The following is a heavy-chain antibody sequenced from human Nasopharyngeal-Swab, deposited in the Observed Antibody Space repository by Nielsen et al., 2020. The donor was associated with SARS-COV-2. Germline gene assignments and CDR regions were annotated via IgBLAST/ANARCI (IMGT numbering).Heavy chain of an antibody. CDR1: GFPFSSYS. Sequence: GGSLRLSCAVSGFPFSSYSMSWVRQAPGKGLEWFATIKQGGSETFYVASVKGRFTISSDDSKNSVYLQINSLRAEDTAVYYCAREAHDYSNYSRGTEWFDPWGQGTLVTVSS. J-gene: IGHJ5*02. D-gene: IGHD4-11*01. CDR2: IKQGGSET. CDR3: AREAHDYSNYSRGTEWFDP. V-gene: IGHV3-7*01.